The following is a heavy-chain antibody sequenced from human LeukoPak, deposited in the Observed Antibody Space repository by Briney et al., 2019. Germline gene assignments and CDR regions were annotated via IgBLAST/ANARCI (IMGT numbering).Heavy chain of an antibody. Sequence: MPSETLSLTCAVYGGSFSGYYWSWIRQHPGKGLEWIGYIYYSGSTYYNPSLKSRVTISVDTSKNQFSLKLSSVTAADTAVYYCARSLAGGMDVWGQGTTVTVSS. CDR2: IYYSGST. CDR3: ARSLAGGMDV. V-gene: IGHV4-31*11. J-gene: IGHJ6*02. CDR1: GGSFSGYY.